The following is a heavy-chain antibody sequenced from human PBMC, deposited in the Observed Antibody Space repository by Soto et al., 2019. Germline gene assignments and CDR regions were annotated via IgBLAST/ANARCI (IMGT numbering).Heavy chain of an antibody. J-gene: IGHJ4*02. Sequence: QVQLQESGPGLVKPSETLSLTCSVSGGSISNHYWSWIRQPPGKGLEWIGYIYYNGNTNYNRSLKSRVTMSVDTSRNQISLKLTTVTAADTAVYYCTRANWYSEYWGLGTLVTVSS. CDR2: IYYNGNT. D-gene: IGHD7-27*01. V-gene: IGHV4-59*11. CDR1: GGSISNHY. CDR3: TRANWYSEY.